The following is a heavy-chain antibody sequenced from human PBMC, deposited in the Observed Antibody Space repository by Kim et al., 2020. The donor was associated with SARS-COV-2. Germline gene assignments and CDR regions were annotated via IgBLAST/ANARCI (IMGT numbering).Heavy chain of an antibody. CDR1: GFIFSNYW. J-gene: IGHJ5*02. V-gene: IGHV3-74*01. CDR3: VRGGPGLATAGDNWFDP. CDR2: LNGDGSTT. D-gene: IGHD4-17*01. Sequence: GGSLRLSCAASGFIFSNYWMHWVRQVPGEGLVWVSRLNGDGSTTNYADSVRGRFTISRDNDKSTLYLQMNSLGADDTAVYYCVRGGPGLATAGDNWFDPWGQGTLVTVSP.